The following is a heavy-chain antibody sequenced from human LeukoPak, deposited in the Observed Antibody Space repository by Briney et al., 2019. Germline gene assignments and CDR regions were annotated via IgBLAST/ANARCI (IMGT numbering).Heavy chain of an antibody. CDR3: ATDPRGPTPHTRVGWY. D-gene: IGHD2-15*01. J-gene: IGHJ4*02. V-gene: IGHV4-39*01. CDR2: IYYSGST. Sequence: PSETLSLTCTVSGGSINTTSYYWGWIRQPPGKGLEWIGNIYYSGSTYRNPSLKSRVTISVGTSKNQFSLKLSSLSAADTAVYYCATDPRGPTPHTRVGWYWGPGTLVTVSS. CDR1: GGSINTTSYY.